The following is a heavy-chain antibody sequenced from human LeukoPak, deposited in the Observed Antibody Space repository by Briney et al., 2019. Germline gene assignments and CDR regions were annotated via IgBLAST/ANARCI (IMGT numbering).Heavy chain of an antibody. J-gene: IGHJ2*01. Sequence: PGESLRLSCAASGFTFSIYAMSWVRQAPGKGLEWVSAIGGSGQNTNYADSVKGRFTISRDNSRNTLYLDMNILRAEDTAVYYCAKTVTTQAYYWYFDLWGRGTLVTVSS. V-gene: IGHV3-23*01. CDR1: GFTFSIYA. CDR3: AKTVTTQAYYWYFDL. CDR2: IGGSGQNT. D-gene: IGHD4-17*01.